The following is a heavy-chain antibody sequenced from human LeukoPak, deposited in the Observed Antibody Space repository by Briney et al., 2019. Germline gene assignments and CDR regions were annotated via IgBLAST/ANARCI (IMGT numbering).Heavy chain of an antibody. J-gene: IGHJ4*02. CDR1: GGSISSGSYY. CDR3: VRDVGSSGWYDY. CDR2: IYASGST. V-gene: IGHV4-61*02. Sequence: SETLSLTCTVSGGSISSGSYYWSWIRQPAGKGLEWIGRIYASGSTNYNPSLKSRVTISVDTSKNQFSLQLSSVTAADTAVYYCVRDVGSSGWYDYWGQGTLVTVSS. D-gene: IGHD6-19*01.